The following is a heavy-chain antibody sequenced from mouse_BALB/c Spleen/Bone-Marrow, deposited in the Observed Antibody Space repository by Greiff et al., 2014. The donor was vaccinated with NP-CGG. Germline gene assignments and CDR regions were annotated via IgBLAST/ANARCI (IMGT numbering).Heavy chain of an antibody. CDR3: TKPSSYYGSSYWYFDV. J-gene: IGHJ1*01. D-gene: IGHD1-1*01. CDR1: GFNIEDTF. CDR2: IDPANGDT. Sequence: EVQLQQSGAELVKPGASVKLSCSASGFNIEDTFMHWVKQRPEQGLEWIGRIDPANGDTKYDPKFQGKATITADTSSNTAYLQLSSLTSEDTAVYYCTKPSSYYGSSYWYFDVWGAGTTVTVSS. V-gene: IGHV14-3*02.